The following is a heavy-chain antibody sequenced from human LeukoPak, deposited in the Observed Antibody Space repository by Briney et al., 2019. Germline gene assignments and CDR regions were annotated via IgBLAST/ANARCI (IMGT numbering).Heavy chain of an antibody. V-gene: IGHV3-64*01. J-gene: IGHJ4*02. CDR1: GFTFSSYA. D-gene: IGHD3-3*01. CDR3: ARDSADYDFWSGYYNYFDY. Sequence: GGSLRLSCAASGFTFSSYAMHWVRQAPGKGLEYVSAISSNGGSTYYANSVKGRFTISRDNSKNTLYLQMGSLRAEDMAAYYCARDSADYDFWSGYYNYFDYWGQGTLVTVSS. CDR2: ISSNGGST.